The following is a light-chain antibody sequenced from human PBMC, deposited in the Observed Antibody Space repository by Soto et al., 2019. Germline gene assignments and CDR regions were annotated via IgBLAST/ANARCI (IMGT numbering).Light chain of an antibody. CDR1: SGAVGAFNY. Sequence: QSFLTQHPSTSGSPHQSITIACSGTSGAVGAFNYVSWYHQHPAKPPKLAIFEINKRPSGVPDRFSRSKSGNTASLTGSGLQAEDEADYYCSSYAGINIYVFGGGTKVTV. CDR2: EIN. CDR3: SSYAGINIYV. V-gene: IGLV2-8*01. J-gene: IGLJ1*01.